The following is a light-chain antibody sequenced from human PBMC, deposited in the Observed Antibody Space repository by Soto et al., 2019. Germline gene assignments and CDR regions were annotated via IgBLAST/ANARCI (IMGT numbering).Light chain of an antibody. CDR3: QQYDNLPIT. V-gene: IGKV1-33*01. CDR2: HAS. J-gene: IGKJ5*01. CDR1: QDISNY. Sequence: DIQMTQSPSSLSASVGDRVTITCQASQDISNYLNWFQQKPGKAPKLLIYHASNLETGVSSRFSGSGSGTVFTFTISSLQPEDIATYYCQQYDNLPITFGQGTRLEIK.